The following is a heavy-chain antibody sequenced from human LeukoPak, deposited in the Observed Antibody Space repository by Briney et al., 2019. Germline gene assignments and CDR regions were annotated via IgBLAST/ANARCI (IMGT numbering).Heavy chain of an antibody. CDR2: ISAYNGNT. V-gene: IGHV1-18*01. D-gene: IGHD6-6*01. Sequence: ASVKVSCKASGYTFTSYGISWVRQAPGQGLEWMGWISAYNGNTNYAQKLQGRVTMTTDTSTSTAYMELRSLRSDDTAVYYCAREVSEQLVPFDWFDPWGQGTLVTVSS. J-gene: IGHJ5*02. CDR1: GYTFTSYG. CDR3: AREVSEQLVPFDWFDP.